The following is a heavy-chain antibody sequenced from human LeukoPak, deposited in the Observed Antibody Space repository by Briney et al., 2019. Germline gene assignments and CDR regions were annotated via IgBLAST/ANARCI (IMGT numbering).Heavy chain of an antibody. CDR3: ARVGPGVWFDY. Sequence: SETLSLTCAVYGGSFSGYYWSWIRQPPGKGLEWIGNIYYSGSTYYNPSLKSRVTISVDTSKNQLSLKLSSVTAADTAVYYCARVGPGVWFDYWGQGTLVTVSS. V-gene: IGHV4-34*01. CDR2: IYYSGST. D-gene: IGHD3-16*01. J-gene: IGHJ4*02. CDR1: GGSFSGYY.